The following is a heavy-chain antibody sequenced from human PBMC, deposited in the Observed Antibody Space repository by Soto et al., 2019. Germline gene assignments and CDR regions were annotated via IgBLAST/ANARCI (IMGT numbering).Heavy chain of an antibody. CDR1: GGSISSGGYY. D-gene: IGHD2-2*01. CDR3: ARDSRVVPVDMYAFDI. J-gene: IGHJ3*02. V-gene: IGHV4-31*03. CDR2: IYYSGST. Sequence: PSETLSLTCTVSGGSISSGGYYWSWIRQHPGKGLEWIGYIYYSGSTYYNPSLKSRVTISVDTSKNQFSLKLSSVTAADTAVYYCARDSRVVPVDMYAFDIWGQGTMVTVSS.